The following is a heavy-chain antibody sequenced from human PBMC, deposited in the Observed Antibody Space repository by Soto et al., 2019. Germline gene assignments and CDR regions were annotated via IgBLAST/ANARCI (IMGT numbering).Heavy chain of an antibody. CDR1: GGSFSGYY. CDR2: INHSGST. J-gene: IGHJ6*02. V-gene: IGHV4-34*01. CDR3: AIHSYDFWSGYRPGHYYYYGMDV. Sequence: NPSETLSLTCAVYGGSFSGYYWSWIRQPPGKGLEWIGEINHSGSTNYNPSLKSRVTISVDTSKNQFSLKLSSVTAADTAVYYCAIHSYDFWSGYRPGHYYYYGMDVWGQGTTVTVSS. D-gene: IGHD3-3*01.